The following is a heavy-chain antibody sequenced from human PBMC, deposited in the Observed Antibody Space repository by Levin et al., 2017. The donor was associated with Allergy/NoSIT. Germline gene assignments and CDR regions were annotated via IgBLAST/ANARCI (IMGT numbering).Heavy chain of an antibody. Sequence: KISCKASGGTVGSAAIRWVRQAPGQGLEWMGGIIFMFGTTDYAQNFEDRVTFSADDFTKTAYMEIRSLRSEDTAVYYCSRWDGYDNVWGTGRYDIWGQGTRVSVSS. CDR1: GGTVGSAA. CDR3: SRWDGYDNVWGTGRYDI. V-gene: IGHV1-69*01. CDR2: IIFMFGTT. J-gene: IGHJ3*02. D-gene: IGHD3-16*01.